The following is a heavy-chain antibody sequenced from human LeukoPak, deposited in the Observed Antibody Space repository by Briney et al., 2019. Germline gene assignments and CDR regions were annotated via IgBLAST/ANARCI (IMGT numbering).Heavy chain of an antibody. J-gene: IGHJ6*03. D-gene: IGHD2-2*01. CDR2: TKQDGSEI. CDR3: ARGGSADCSSFTCLKSYYMDV. CDR1: GFTFRSYW. V-gene: IGHV3-7*01. Sequence: GGSLRLSCAASGFTFRSYWMTWVRHAPGKGLEWVANTKQDGSEIYLVDSVKGRFTISRDNAKNSLYLLMNSLRADDTAVYYCARGGSADCSSFTCLKSYYMDVWGKGTTVTVSS.